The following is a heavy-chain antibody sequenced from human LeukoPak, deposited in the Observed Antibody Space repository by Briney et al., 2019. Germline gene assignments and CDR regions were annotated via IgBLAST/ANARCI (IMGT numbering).Heavy chain of an antibody. V-gene: IGHV4-34*01. CDR1: GGSFSGYY. CDR3: ARGRSKIGGGSCYFDY. CDR2: INHSGST. Sequence: PSEILSLTCAVSGGSFSGYYWTWIRQPPGKGLEWIGEINHSGSTNYNPFLKSRVTISVDTSKNQFSLKLSSVTAADTAVYYCARGRSKIGGGSCYFDYWGQGTLVTVSS. D-gene: IGHD2-15*01. J-gene: IGHJ4*02.